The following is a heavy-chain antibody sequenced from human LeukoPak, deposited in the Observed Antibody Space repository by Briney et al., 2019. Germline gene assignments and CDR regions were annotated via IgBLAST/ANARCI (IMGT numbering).Heavy chain of an antibody. CDR1: GFTFSTYD. V-gene: IGHV3-23*05. J-gene: IGHJ4*02. D-gene: IGHD2-2*01. CDR2: IHPSGINT. Sequence: GGSLRLSCAASGFTFSTYDISWVRQAPGKGLEWVSTIHPSGINTHHADSVKGRFTISRDNSKNTLYLQMTSLRVEDTAIYYCARDPSTLLPTDDSWGQGTLVAVSS. CDR3: ARDPSTLLPTDDS.